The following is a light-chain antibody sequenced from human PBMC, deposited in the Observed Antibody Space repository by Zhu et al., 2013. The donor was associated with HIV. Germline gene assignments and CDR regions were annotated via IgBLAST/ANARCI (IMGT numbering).Light chain of an antibody. CDR1: SSNIGAGYD. V-gene: IGLV1-40*01. CDR2: GNT. J-gene: IGLJ2*01. Sequence: QSVLTQPPSVSGAPGQRVTISCTGSSSNIGAGYDVHWYQHLPGAGPKLLIYGNTNRPSGVPDRFSGSKSGTSASLAITGLQAEDEADYYCQSYESTLSGVVFGGGTKLTVL. CDR3: QSYESTLSGVV.